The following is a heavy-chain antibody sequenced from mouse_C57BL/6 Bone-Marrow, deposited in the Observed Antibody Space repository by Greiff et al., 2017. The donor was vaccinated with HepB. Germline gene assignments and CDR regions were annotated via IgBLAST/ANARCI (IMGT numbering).Heavy chain of an antibody. D-gene: IGHD1-1*01. J-gene: IGHJ2*01. V-gene: IGHV1-81*01. CDR2: IYPRSGNT. CDR3: ARSFYYYGSSYYFDY. Sequence: QVQLQQSGAELVRPGASVKLSCKASGYTFTSYGISWVKQSPGQGLEWIGEIYPRSGNTYYNEKFNGKATLTADKSSSTAYMELRSLTSEDSAVYFCARSFYYYGSSYYFDYWGQGTTLTVSS. CDR1: GYTFTSYG.